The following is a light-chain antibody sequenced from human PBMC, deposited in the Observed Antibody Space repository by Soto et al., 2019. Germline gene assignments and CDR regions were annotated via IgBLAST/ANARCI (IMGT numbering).Light chain of an antibody. J-gene: IGKJ5*01. V-gene: IGKV1-9*01. CDR3: QQLNSYPQT. CDR1: RGISSY. Sequence: IQLPQSPSSLSASVGDRVTITCQASRGISSYLAWYQQKPGKPPKLLVYSASTLQSGVPSRFSGSGSGPDFTLTISSLQPEDSATYFCQQLNSYPQTFGQGTRLEI. CDR2: SAS.